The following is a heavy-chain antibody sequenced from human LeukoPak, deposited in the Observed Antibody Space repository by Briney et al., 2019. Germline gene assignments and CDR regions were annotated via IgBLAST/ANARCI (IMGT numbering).Heavy chain of an antibody. D-gene: IGHD3-10*01. CDR2: MNPNSGNT. J-gene: IGHJ4*02. CDR1: GYTFTSYD. V-gene: IGHV1-8*03. Sequence: ASVKVSCKASGYTFTSYDINWVRQATGQGLEGMGWMNPNSGNTGYAQKFQGRVTITRNTSISTAYMELSSLRSEDTAVYYCARGRMVRGVIAFDYWGQGTLVTVSS. CDR3: ARGRMVRGVIAFDY.